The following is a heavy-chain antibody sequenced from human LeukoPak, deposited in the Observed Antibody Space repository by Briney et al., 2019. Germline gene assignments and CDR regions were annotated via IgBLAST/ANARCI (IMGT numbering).Heavy chain of an antibody. D-gene: IGHD2-2*01. V-gene: IGHV3-23*01. CDR3: AKARSCSSTSCQKYYFDY. CDR1: GFTFRSYA. CDR2: ISGSGGST. J-gene: IGHJ4*02. Sequence: GGSLRLSCAASGFTFRSYAMSWVRQAPGKGLEWVSAISGSGGSTYYADSVKGRFTISRDNSKNTLYLQMNSLRAEDTAVYYCAKARSCSSTSCQKYYFDYWGQGTLVTVSS.